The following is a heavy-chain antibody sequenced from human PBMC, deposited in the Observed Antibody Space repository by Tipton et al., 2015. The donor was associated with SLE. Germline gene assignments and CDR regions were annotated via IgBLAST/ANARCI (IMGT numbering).Heavy chain of an antibody. CDR1: GFNFDEYG. CDR3: ALQKEAFDV. J-gene: IGHJ3*01. CDR2: INGNGDKT. V-gene: IGHV3-20*04. Sequence: GSLRLSCAGSGFNFDEYGMSWVRQAPGKGLEWVSGINGNGDKTSYAGSVKGRFTISRDNAKNFVYLELNSLRAEDTAVYYCALQKEAFDVWGQGTMVTVSS.